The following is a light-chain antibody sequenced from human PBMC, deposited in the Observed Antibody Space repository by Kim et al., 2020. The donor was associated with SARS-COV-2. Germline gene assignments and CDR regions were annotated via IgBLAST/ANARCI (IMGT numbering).Light chain of an antibody. CDR2: DAS. CDR3: QQRQKRSPIT. CDR1: ESVSRY. J-gene: IGKJ5*01. Sequence: EVVLTQSPATLSLSPGERATLSCRASESVSRYLAWYQQKPGQAPRLLIYDASNRATGVPARFSGSGSGTDFTLTISSLEAEDFAVYYCQQRQKRSPITFGQGTRLEIK. V-gene: IGKV3-11*01.